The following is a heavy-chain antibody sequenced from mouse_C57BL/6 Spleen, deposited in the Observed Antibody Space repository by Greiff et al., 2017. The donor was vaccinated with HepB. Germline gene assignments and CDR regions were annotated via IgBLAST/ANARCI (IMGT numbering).Heavy chain of an antibody. D-gene: IGHD1-1*01. CDR1: GYTFTSYW. Sequence: QVQLQQSGAELVRPGSSVKLSCKASGYTFTSYWMHWVKQRPIQGLEWIGNIDPSDSETHYNQKFKDKATLTVDKSSSTAYMQLSSLTSEDSAVYYCARGITTVVARYAMDYWGQGTSVTVSS. J-gene: IGHJ4*01. V-gene: IGHV1-52*01. CDR2: IDPSDSET. CDR3: ARGITTVVARYAMDY.